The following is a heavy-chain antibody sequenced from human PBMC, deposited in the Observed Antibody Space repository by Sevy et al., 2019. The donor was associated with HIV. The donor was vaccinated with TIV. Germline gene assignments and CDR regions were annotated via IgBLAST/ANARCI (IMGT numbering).Heavy chain of an antibody. D-gene: IGHD4-17*01. V-gene: IGHV3-30-3*01. CDR1: GFTFSSYA. CDR3: ARAYGDYGGRYFDY. Sequence: GGSLRLSCAASGFTFSSYAMHRVRQAPGKGLEWVAVISYDGSNKYYADSVKGRFTISRDNSKNTLYLQMSSLRAEDTAVYYCARAYGDYGGRYFDYWGQGTLVTVSS. J-gene: IGHJ4*02. CDR2: ISYDGSNK.